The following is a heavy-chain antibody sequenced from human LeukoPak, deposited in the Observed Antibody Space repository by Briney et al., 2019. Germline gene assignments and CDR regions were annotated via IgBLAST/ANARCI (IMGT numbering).Heavy chain of an antibody. D-gene: IGHD3-10*01. CDR1: GFTFSAYW. Sequence: GGSLRLSCAASGFTFSAYWMHWVRQAPGKGLEWVAVISYDGSNKYYADSVKGRFTISRDNSKNTLYLQMNSLRAEDTAVYYCAREGREATGSFDYWGQGTLVTVSS. V-gene: IGHV3-30*03. CDR2: ISYDGSNK. CDR3: AREGREATGSFDY. J-gene: IGHJ4*02.